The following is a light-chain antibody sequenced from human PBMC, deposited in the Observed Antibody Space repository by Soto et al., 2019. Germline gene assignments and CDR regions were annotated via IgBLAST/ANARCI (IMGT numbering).Light chain of an antibody. J-gene: IGKJ4*01. CDR2: GAS. CDR1: QSVSRS. CDR3: QQYDNWPPN. Sequence: EIVMTQSPATLSVSPGERATLSCRASQSVSRSLAWYQQKPGQAPRLLIYGASARATGIPARFSGSGSGTEFTLTISSLQSEDFAVYSCQQYDNWPPNFGGGTKVEIK. V-gene: IGKV3-15*01.